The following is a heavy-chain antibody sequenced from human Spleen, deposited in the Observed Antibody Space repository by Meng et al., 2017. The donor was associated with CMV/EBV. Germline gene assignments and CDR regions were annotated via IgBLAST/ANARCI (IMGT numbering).Heavy chain of an antibody. D-gene: IGHD6-13*01. J-gene: IGHJ4*02. CDR3: ASIAAAGTAIVY. CDR1: GGSFSGYY. Sequence: QVQLQESGPGLVKPSETLSLTCAVYGGSFSGYYWSWIRQPPGKGLEWIGEINHSGSTNYNPSLKSRVTISVDTSKNKFSLKLSSVTAADTAVYYCASIAAAGTAIVYWGQGTLVTVSS. CDR2: INHSGST. V-gene: IGHV4-34*01.